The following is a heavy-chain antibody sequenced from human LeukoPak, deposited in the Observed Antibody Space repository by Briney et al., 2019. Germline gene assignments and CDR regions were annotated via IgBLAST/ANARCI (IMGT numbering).Heavy chain of an antibody. J-gene: IGHJ4*02. V-gene: IGHV3-23*01. D-gene: IGHD5-12*01. CDR1: GFTFSTYG. Sequence: GGSLRLSCVASGFTFSTYGMSWVRQAPGKGLEWVSAISGSGGSTYYADSVKGRFTISRDNSKNTLYLQMNSLRAEDTAVYYCAKDNGIVAPSIPLDYWGQGTLVAVSS. CDR2: ISGSGGST. CDR3: AKDNGIVAPSIPLDY.